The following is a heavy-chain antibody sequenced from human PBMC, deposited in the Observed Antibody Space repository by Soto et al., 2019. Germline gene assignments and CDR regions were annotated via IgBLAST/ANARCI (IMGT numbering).Heavy chain of an antibody. CDR1: GFTFSSYA. CDR2: ILYDGSKK. D-gene: IGHD3-22*01. CDR3: ARVHYYDSSGYYEIDY. J-gene: IGHJ4*02. Sequence: QVQLVESGGGVVQPGRSLRLSCAASGFTFSSYAMHWFRQAPGKGLEWVAVILYDGSKKYYADSVKGRFTISRDNSKNTLYLQMNSLRAEDTAMYYCARVHYYDSSGYYEIDYWGQGTLVTVSS. V-gene: IGHV3-30-3*01.